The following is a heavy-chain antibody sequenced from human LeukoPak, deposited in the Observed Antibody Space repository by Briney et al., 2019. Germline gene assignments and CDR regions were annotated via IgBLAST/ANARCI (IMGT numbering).Heavy chain of an antibody. Sequence: ASVKVSCNASGYTCSTYGISWVRQAPGQGLEWMGWISAYNGNTNYAQKLQGRVTMTTDTSTNTAYMELRSLRSDDTAVYYCARDFGYYYDSSGYYKPRFDYWGQGTLVTVSS. J-gene: IGHJ4*02. V-gene: IGHV1-18*01. CDR3: ARDFGYYYDSSGYYKPRFDY. CDR2: ISAYNGNT. CDR1: GYTCSTYG. D-gene: IGHD3-22*01.